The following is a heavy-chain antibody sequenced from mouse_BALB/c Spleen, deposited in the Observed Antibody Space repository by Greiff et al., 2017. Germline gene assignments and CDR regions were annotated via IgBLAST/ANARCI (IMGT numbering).Heavy chain of an antibody. CDR1: GFAFSSYD. V-gene: IGHV5-12-1*01. D-gene: IGHD1-1*01. Sequence: EVKLMESGGGLVKPGGSLKLSCAASGFAFSSYDMSWVRQTPEKGLEWVAYISSGGGSTYYPDTVKGRFTISRDNAKNTLYLQMSSLTSEDTAMYYCARHRGKITTVVFDYWGQGTTLTVSA. CDR3: ARHRGKITTVVFDY. CDR2: ISSGGGST. J-gene: IGHJ2*01.